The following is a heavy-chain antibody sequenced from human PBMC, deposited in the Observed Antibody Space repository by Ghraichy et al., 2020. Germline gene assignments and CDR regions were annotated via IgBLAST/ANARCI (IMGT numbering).Heavy chain of an antibody. J-gene: IGHJ4*02. CDR2: ISSSSSTI. CDR3: ARTSPVTTRPLFDY. D-gene: IGHD4-11*01. V-gene: IGHV3-48*01. Sequence: GGSLRLSCAASGFTFNTYSMNWVRQAPGKGLEWVSYISSSSSTIYYTDSVKGRFTISRDNAKSSLYLQMNSLRTEDTAVYYCARTSPVTTRPLFDYWGQGILVTVSS. CDR1: GFTFNTYS.